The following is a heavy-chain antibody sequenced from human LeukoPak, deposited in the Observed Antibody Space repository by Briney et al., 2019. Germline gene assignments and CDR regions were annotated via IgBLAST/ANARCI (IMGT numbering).Heavy chain of an antibody. CDR1: GYTFTSYY. Sequence: ASVKVSCKASGYTFTSYYMHWVRQAPGQGLEWMGIIIPSGGTTSYAQKFQGRVTMTRDTSTSTVYMELSSLRSEDTAIYYCARETYSNNYPNIDYWGQGTLVTVSS. D-gene: IGHD2/OR15-2a*01. V-gene: IGHV1-46*01. CDR2: IIPSGGTT. J-gene: IGHJ4*02. CDR3: ARETYSNNYPNIDY.